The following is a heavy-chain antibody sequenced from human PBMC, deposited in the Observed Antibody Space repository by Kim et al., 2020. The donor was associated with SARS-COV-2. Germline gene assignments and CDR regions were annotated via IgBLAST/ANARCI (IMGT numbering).Heavy chain of an antibody. V-gene: IGHV4-59*13. J-gene: IGHJ2*01. CDR3: ARSYDFWSGYSRVQWYFDL. D-gene: IGHD3-3*01. CDR2: IYYSGST. Sequence: SETLSLTCTVSGGSISSYYWSWIRQPPGKGLEWIGYIYYSGSTNYNPSLKSRVTISVDTSKNQFSLKLSSVTAADTAVYYCARSYDFWSGYSRVQWYFDLWGRGTLVTVSS. CDR1: GGSISSYY.